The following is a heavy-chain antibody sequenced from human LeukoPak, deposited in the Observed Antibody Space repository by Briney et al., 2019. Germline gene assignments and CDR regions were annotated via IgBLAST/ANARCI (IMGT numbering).Heavy chain of an antibody. CDR3: AKWDSYGSGSYFFYGMDV. D-gene: IGHD3-10*01. V-gene: IGHV3-23*01. Sequence: GGSLRLSCAASGFTFSSYAMSWVRQAPGKGLEWVSAISGSGGSTYYADSVKGRFTISRDNSKNTLYLQMNSLRAEDTAVYYCAKWDSYGSGSYFFYGMDVWGQGTTVTVSS. CDR2: ISGSGGST. J-gene: IGHJ6*02. CDR1: GFTFSSYA.